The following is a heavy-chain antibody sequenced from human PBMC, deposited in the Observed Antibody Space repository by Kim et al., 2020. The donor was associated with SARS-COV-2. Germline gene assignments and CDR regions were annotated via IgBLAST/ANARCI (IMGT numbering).Heavy chain of an antibody. CDR3: ARADYYDSSGYYYGAFD. V-gene: IGHV3-64*01. CDR1: GFTFSGYA. CDR2: ISSNGGST. J-gene: IGHJ3*02. D-gene: IGHD3-22*01. Sequence: GGSLRLSCAASGFTFSGYAMHWVRQAPGKGLEYVSAISSNGGSTYYANSVKGRFTISRDNSKNTLYLQMGSLRAEDMAVYYCARADYYDSSGYYYGAFD.